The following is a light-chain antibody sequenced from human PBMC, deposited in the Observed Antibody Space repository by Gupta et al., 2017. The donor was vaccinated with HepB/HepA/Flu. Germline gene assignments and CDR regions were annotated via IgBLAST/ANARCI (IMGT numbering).Light chain of an antibody. Sequence: DIQLTQSPSFLSASVGDRVTISCRASQGINNFLAWYQQKPGKAPNLLIYAAFTLQRGVPSRFSGSASGTEFTLTISSLQPEDFATYYCQQADSYPVTFGQGTLMDIK. CDR2: AAF. V-gene: IGKV1-9*01. CDR1: QGINNF. J-gene: IGKJ5*01. CDR3: QQADSYPVT.